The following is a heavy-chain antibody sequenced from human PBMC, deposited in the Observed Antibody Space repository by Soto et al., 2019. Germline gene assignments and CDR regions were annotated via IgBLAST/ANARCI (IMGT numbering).Heavy chain of an antibody. Sequence: SETLSLTCTVSGGPFSRGGYYWSWIRQHPGKGLECIGYIFYTGSTYYNPSLKSRVTISLDTSKNQFSLKLSSVTAADTAVYYCARGEPTKDRIFDPWGQGTLVTVSS. CDR2: IFYTGST. J-gene: IGHJ5*02. CDR3: ARGEPTKDRIFDP. V-gene: IGHV4-31*03. CDR1: GGPFSRGGYY.